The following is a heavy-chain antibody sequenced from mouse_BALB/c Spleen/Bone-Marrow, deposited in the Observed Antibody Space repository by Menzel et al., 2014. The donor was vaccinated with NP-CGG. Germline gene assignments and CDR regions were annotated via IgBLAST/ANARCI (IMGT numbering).Heavy chain of an antibody. CDR1: GFSLSRYS. V-gene: IGHV2-6-4*01. J-gene: IGHJ4*01. Sequence: QVQLKESGPGLVAPSQSLSITCTVSGFSLSRYSVHWVRQPPGKGLVWLGMIWGGGSTDYKSALKARLSISKDNSKSQVFLKMNSLQADDAAMYYSGRREYGKGMDYWGQGTSVTVSS. D-gene: IGHD2-10*02. CDR3: GRREYGKGMDY. CDR2: IWGGGST.